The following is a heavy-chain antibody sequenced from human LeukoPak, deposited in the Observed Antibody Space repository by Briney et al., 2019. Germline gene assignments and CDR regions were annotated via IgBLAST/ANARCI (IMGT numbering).Heavy chain of an antibody. CDR3: ARDYYDSSGYYDY. D-gene: IGHD3-22*01. J-gene: IGHJ4*02. CDR1: GYTFTSYD. Sequence: ASVNVSCTASGYTFTSYDINWVRQATGQGLEWMGWMNPNSGNTGYAQKFQGRVTMTRNTSISTAYMELSSLRSEDTAVYYCARDYYDSSGYYDYWGQGTQVIVSS. V-gene: IGHV1-8*01. CDR2: MNPNSGNT.